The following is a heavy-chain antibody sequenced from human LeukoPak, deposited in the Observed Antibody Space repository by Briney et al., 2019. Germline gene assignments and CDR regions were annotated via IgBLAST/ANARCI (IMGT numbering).Heavy chain of an antibody. CDR1: GFTFDDYG. CDR2: ISWNGGST. Sequence: GGSLRLSCAASGFTFDDYGMSWVRQAPGKGLEWVSGISWNGGSTGYADSVKGRFTISRDNAKNSLYLQMNSLRAEDTALYYCARGTLKAAATDFDYWGQGTLVTVSS. D-gene: IGHD6-13*01. V-gene: IGHV3-20*04. CDR3: ARGTLKAAATDFDY. J-gene: IGHJ4*02.